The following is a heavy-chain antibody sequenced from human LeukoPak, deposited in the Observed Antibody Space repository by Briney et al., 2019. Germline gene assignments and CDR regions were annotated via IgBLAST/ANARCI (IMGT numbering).Heavy chain of an antibody. V-gene: IGHV4-59*12. Sequence: SETLSLTCTVSGGSISSYYWSWIRQPPGKGLEWIGYIYYSGSTNYNPSLKSRVTISVDTSKNQFSLKLSSVTAADTAVYYCARGASSGSDYWGQGTLVTVSS. CDR3: ARGASSGSDY. CDR1: GGSISSYY. D-gene: IGHD6-19*01. J-gene: IGHJ4*02. CDR2: IYYSGST.